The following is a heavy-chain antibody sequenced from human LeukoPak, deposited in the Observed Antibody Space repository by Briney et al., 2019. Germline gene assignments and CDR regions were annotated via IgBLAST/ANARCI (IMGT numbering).Heavy chain of an antibody. Sequence: GGSLRLPCAASGFTFSIYAMSWVRQAPGKGLEWVSAISGSGGSTYYADSVKGRFTISRDNSKNTLYLQMNSLRAEDTAVYYCVESDYDILTGYYPTTHWGQGTLVTVSS. V-gene: IGHV3-23*01. J-gene: IGHJ4*02. CDR1: GFTFSIYA. D-gene: IGHD3-9*01. CDR3: VESDYDILTGYYPTTH. CDR2: ISGSGGST.